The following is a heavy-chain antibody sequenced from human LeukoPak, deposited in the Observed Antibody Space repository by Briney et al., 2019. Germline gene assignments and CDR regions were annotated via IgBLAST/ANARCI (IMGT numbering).Heavy chain of an antibody. D-gene: IGHD1-26*01. CDR3: ARDRGGSYPDY. J-gene: IGHJ4*02. Sequence: GGSLRLSCAASGFTFSSYAMHWVRQAPGKGLEYVSAISSNGGSTYYANSVKGRFTISRDNSKNTLYLQMGSLRAEDMAVYYCARDRGGSYPDYWGQGTLVTVSS. CDR2: ISSNGGST. CDR1: GFTFSSYA. V-gene: IGHV3-64*01.